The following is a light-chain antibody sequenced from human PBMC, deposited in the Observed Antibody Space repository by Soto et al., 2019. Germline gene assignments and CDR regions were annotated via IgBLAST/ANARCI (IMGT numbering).Light chain of an antibody. V-gene: IGKV1-39*01. CDR2: TAF. CDR1: QGITSY. Sequence: DIQMTQSPPSLSASVGDRVTITCRASQGITSYLNWYQQKPGKVPKLLIYTAFNLQGGVPSRFSGSGTGTEFTITISTLQPEDSATYFCQQSHSIPYTFGQETKVQIK. CDR3: QQSHSIPYT. J-gene: IGKJ2*01.